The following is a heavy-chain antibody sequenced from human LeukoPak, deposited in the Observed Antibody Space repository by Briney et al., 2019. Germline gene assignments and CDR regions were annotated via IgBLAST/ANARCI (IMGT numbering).Heavy chain of an antibody. V-gene: IGHV3-23*01. Sequence: PGGSLRLSCAASGFTFSSYAMSWVRQAPGKGLEWVSTISGSGGSTYYADSVKGRSTISRDNSKNTLNLQMNSLRAEDTAVYYCAKSWDYDILTGYYLDYWGQGTLVTVSS. D-gene: IGHD3-9*01. J-gene: IGHJ4*02. CDR2: ISGSGGST. CDR1: GFTFSSYA. CDR3: AKSWDYDILTGYYLDY.